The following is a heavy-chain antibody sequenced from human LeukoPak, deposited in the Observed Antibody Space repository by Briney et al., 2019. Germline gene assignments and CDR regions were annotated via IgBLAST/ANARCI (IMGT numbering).Heavy chain of an antibody. D-gene: IGHD5-24*01. CDR1: GDSVSGNSAA. CDR2: TYYRSKWYS. CDR3: TRDRDPRPFDI. V-gene: IGHV6-1*01. Sequence: SQTLSLTCAISGDSVSGNSAAWNWIRQSPSSGLEWLGRTYYRSKWYSDYAESVKSRITINPDTSKNQFSLQLNSVTPEDTAVYYCTRDRDPRPFDIWGQGTMVTVSS. J-gene: IGHJ3*02.